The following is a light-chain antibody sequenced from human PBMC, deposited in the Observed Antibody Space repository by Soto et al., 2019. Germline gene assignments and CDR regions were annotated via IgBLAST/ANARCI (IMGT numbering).Light chain of an antibody. CDR3: HQYGSSPWT. CDR1: DGVASNY. J-gene: IGKJ1*01. Sequence: ESVLTQSRVTLSLSKGERATLSCRGSDGVASNYLAWYQHKPGQAPTLLFFGSSNRATAIPDRFSGSGSGTDFTLTISRVEPEDFAVYYCHQYGSSPWTLGQGTKVDIK. V-gene: IGKV3-20*01. CDR2: GSS.